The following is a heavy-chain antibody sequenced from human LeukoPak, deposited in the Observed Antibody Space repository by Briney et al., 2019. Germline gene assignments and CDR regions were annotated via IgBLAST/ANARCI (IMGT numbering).Heavy chain of an antibody. CDR2: IYYSGST. Sequence: ETLSLTCTVSGGSISSSSYYWGWIRQPPGKGLEWIGSIYYSGSTYYNPSLKSRVTISVDTSKNQFSLKLSSVTAADTAVYYCAGRDGGSYYWFDYWGQGTLVTVSS. V-gene: IGHV4-39*01. CDR3: AGRDGGSYYWFDY. J-gene: IGHJ4*02. CDR1: GGSISSSSYY. D-gene: IGHD1-26*01.